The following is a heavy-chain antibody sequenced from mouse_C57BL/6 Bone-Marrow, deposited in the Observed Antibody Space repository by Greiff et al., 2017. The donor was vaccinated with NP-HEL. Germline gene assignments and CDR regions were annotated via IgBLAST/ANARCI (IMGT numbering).Heavy chain of an antibody. Sequence: EVNVVESGGGLVQPGGSMKLSCVASGFTFSNYWMNWVRQSPEKGLEWVAQIRLKSDNYATHYAESVKGRFTISRDDSKSSVYRQMNNLRAEDTGIYYCTEADYYGSSGSWFAYWGQGTLVTVSA. CDR2: IRLKSDNYAT. D-gene: IGHD1-1*01. J-gene: IGHJ3*01. CDR1: GFTFSNYW. V-gene: IGHV6-3*01. CDR3: TEADYYGSSGSWFAY.